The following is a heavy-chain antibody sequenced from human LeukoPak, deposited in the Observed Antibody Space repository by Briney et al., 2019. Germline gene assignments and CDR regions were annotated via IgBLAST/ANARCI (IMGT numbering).Heavy chain of an antibody. CDR3: ARGAALDY. CDR2: INPNSGGT. D-gene: IGHD2-15*01. Sequence: ASVKVSCKASGGTFSSYAISWVRQAHGQGLEWMGWINPNSGGTNYAQKLQGRVTMTTDTSTSTAYMELRSPRSDDTAVYYCARGAALDYWGQGTLVTVSS. V-gene: IGHV1-18*01. CDR1: GGTFSSYA. J-gene: IGHJ4*02.